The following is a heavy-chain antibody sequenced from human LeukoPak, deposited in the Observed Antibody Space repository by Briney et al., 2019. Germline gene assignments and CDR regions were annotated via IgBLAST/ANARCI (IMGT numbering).Heavy chain of an antibody. Sequence: GSLSLSFAASGFPFSTCAMSWVRPAPGKGLEWVSGISGTTSGTYYADSVKGRFTISRDNSKNTLFLQVNSLRAEDTAVYYCAKVRTYFYHGLDVWGQGTTVTVSS. V-gene: IGHV3-23*01. J-gene: IGHJ6*02. D-gene: IGHD1-14*01. CDR1: GFPFSTCA. CDR3: AKVRTYFYHGLDV. CDR2: ISGTTSGT.